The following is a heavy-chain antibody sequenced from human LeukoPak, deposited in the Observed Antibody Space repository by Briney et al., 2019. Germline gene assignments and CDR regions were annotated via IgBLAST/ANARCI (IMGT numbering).Heavy chain of an antibody. Sequence: GGSLRLSCAASGFTFSDYYMSWIRQAPGKGLEWVSYISSSGSTIYYADSVKSRFTISRENAKNSLYLQMNSLRAEDTAVYYCAREGREQWLVRLNYMDVWGKGTTVTVSS. CDR3: AREGREQWLVRLNYMDV. J-gene: IGHJ6*03. CDR2: ISSSGSTI. V-gene: IGHV3-11*04. D-gene: IGHD6-19*01. CDR1: GFTFSDYY.